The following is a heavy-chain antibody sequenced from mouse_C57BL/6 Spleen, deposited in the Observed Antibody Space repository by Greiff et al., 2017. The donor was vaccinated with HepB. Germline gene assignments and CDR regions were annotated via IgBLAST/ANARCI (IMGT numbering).Heavy chain of an antibody. D-gene: IGHD2-3*01. V-gene: IGHV1-64*01. Sequence: QVQLQQPGAELVKPGASVKLSCKASGYTFTSYWMHWVKQRPGQGLEWIGMIHPNSGSTNYNEKFKSKATLTVDKSSSTAYMQLSSLTSEDSAVYYCERGGTFYDGYFFAYWGQGTLVTVSA. CDR1: GYTFTSYW. CDR3: ERGGTFYDGYFFAY. J-gene: IGHJ3*01. CDR2: IHPNSGST.